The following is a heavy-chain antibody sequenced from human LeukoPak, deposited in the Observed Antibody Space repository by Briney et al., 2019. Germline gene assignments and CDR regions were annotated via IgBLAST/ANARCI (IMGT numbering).Heavy chain of an antibody. D-gene: IGHD1-14*01. CDR1: GFTLNSYL. Sequence: GGSLRLSCAASGFTLNSYLMSRVRQAPGRGLEWVANIKKDGSEENYLDSVKGRFTVSRDNAKNSLYLQMNSLRGEDTAVYYCARSNPNRNALDLWGQGTMVTISS. J-gene: IGHJ3*01. CDR2: IKKDGSEE. CDR3: ARSNPNRNALDL. V-gene: IGHV3-7*01.